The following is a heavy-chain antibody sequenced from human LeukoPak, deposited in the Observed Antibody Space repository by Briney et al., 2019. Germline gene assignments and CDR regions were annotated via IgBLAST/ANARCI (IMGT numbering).Heavy chain of an antibody. V-gene: IGHV3-9*01. CDR2: ISWNSGSI. D-gene: IGHD3-3*01. Sequence: PGRSLRLSCAASGFTFDDYAMHWVRHAPGKGLEWVSGISWNSGSIGYADSVKGRFTISRDNAKNSLYLQMNSLRAEDTAVYYCARRFYDFWSGYSTYFDYWGQGTLVTVSS. J-gene: IGHJ4*02. CDR3: ARRFYDFWSGYSTYFDY. CDR1: GFTFDDYA.